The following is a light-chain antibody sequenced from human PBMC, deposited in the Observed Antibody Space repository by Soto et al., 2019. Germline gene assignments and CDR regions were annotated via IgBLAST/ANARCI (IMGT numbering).Light chain of an antibody. CDR2: DSS. CDR3: QQRRVWPLT. V-gene: IGKV3-11*01. Sequence: VLTQSPAILSLSPGERATLSCGTSQSVSNYLAWYQQRPGQAPRLLIYDSSNRATGIPARFSASGSGTDFTLTISSLEPEDFAVYYCQQRRVWPLTFGGGTKVEIK. CDR1: QSVSNY. J-gene: IGKJ4*01.